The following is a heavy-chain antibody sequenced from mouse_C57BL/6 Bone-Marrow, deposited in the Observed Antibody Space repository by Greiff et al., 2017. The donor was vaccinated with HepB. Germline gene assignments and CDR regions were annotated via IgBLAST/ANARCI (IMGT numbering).Heavy chain of an antibody. D-gene: IGHD2-4*01. J-gene: IGHJ3*01. CDR1: GYSFTGYF. Sequence: VQLKESGPELVKPGDSVKISCKASGYSFTGYFMNWVMQSHGKSLEWIGRINPYNGDTFYNQKFKGKATLTVDKSSSTAHMELRSLTSEDSAVYYCARKIYYDYVAWFAYWGQGTLVTVSA. V-gene: IGHV1-20*01. CDR3: ARKIYYDYVAWFAY. CDR2: INPYNGDT.